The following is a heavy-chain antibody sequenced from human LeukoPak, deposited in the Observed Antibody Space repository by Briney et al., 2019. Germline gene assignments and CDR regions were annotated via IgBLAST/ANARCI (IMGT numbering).Heavy chain of an antibody. J-gene: IGHJ4*02. CDR3: ARLNYYDSGGWGGYFDY. D-gene: IGHD3-22*01. CDR2: IYPGDSDT. Sequence: GESMNISRNGSGSSFTSYWIGWLRQIPGKGLEWMGIIYPGDSDTRYSPSFQGQVTISADKSISTAYLQWSSLKASDTAMYYCARLNYYDSGGWGGYFDYWGQGTLVTVSS. CDR1: GSSFTSYW. V-gene: IGHV5-51*01.